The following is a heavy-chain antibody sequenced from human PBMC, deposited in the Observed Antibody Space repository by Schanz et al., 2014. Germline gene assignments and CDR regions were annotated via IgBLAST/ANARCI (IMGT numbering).Heavy chain of an antibody. Sequence: VQLVESGGGLVQPGGSLRLSCAASGFTLSNSDMHWVRQAPGKGPEWVAVIWSDGSTKYYADSVKGRFTISRDNSKNTLYLQMNSLRADDTAVYFCARAHGNNWYGKGLDYWGQGTQVTVSS. J-gene: IGHJ4*02. D-gene: IGHD1-1*01. V-gene: IGHV3-33*08. CDR1: GFTLSNSD. CDR3: ARAHGNNWYGKGLDY. CDR2: IWSDGSTK.